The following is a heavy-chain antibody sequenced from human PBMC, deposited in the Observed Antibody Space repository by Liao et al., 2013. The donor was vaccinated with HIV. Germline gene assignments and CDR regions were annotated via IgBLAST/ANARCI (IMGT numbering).Heavy chain of an antibody. Sequence: QVHLQQWGAGLLKPSETLSLTCAVYNGSFSGSYWSWIRQTPGKGLEWIGEINHSGHTNYNPSLQSRAILSVDTSVNQFSLVLNSVTAADTAVYYCARGGTAYYYMDVWGKGATVTVSS. V-gene: IGHV4-34*02. CDR2: INHSGHT. D-gene: IGHD3-10*01. J-gene: IGHJ6*03. CDR3: ARGGTAYYYMDV. CDR1: NGSFSGSY.